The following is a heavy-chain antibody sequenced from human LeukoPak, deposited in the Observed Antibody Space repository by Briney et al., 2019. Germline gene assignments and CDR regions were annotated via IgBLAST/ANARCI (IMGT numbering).Heavy chain of an antibody. Sequence: ASVKVSCKVSGYTLTELSMHWVRQAPGKGLEWMGWINPNSGGTNYAQKFQGRVTMTRDTSISTAYMELSRLRSDDTAVYYCAVAAANNWFDPWGQGTLVTVSS. CDR1: GYTLTELS. CDR3: AVAAANNWFDP. CDR2: INPNSGGT. J-gene: IGHJ5*02. D-gene: IGHD6-13*01. V-gene: IGHV1-2*02.